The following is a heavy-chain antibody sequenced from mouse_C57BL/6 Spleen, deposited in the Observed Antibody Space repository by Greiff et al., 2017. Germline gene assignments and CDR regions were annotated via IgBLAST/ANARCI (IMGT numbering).Heavy chain of an antibody. CDR1: GYAFTNYL. V-gene: IGHV1-54*01. CDR2: INPGSGGP. CDR3: ARGSDGSSRYAMDY. J-gene: IGHJ4*01. D-gene: IGHD1-1*01. Sequence: QVQLQQSGAELVRPGTSVKVSCKASGYAFTNYLIEWVKQRPGQCLVWIGVINPGSGGPNYNEKFKGKAPLTADKSSSTAYMQLSSLTTEDSAVYLCARGSDGSSRYAMDYRGQGTSGTVSS.